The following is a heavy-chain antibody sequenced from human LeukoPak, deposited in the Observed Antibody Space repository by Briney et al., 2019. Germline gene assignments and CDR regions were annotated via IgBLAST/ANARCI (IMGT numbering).Heavy chain of an antibody. V-gene: IGHV3-30*04. CDR2: IAYDGSNI. D-gene: IGHD6-13*01. J-gene: IGHJ4*02. Sequence: GGSLRLSCAASGFSFSSYAMHWVRQAPGKGLEWVAVIAYDGSNIYYADSVKGRFTISRDSSKNTLYLQMNSLRADDTAVYYCARGAYSSSWLNFDYWGQGTLVTVSS. CDR3: ARGAYSSSWLNFDY. CDR1: GFSFSSYA.